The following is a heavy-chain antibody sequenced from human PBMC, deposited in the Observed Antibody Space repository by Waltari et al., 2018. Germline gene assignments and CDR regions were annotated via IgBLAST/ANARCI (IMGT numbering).Heavy chain of an antibody. J-gene: IGHJ4*02. CDR3: ARDLPGYWSTISCYMGLDY. V-gene: IGHV4-39*07. CDR2: IYYSGST. Sequence: QLQLQESGPGLVKPSETLSLSCTVSGGSIRSSSYYWGWIRQPPGKGLEWSGSIYYSGSTYYNPSLKSRVTISVDTSKNQFSLKLSSVTAADTAVYYCARDLPGYWSTISCYMGLDYWGQGTLVTVSS. CDR1: GGSIRSSSYY. D-gene: IGHD2-2*02.